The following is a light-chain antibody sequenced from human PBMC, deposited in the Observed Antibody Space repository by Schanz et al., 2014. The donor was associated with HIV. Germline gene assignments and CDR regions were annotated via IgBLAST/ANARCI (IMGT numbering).Light chain of an antibody. CDR3: SSYAGSNNPYV. CDR2: EVS. CDR1: SSDVGGYNY. V-gene: IGLV2-8*01. J-gene: IGLJ1*01. Sequence: QSALTQPPSVSGSPGQSVTISCTGTSSDVGGYNYVSWYQQHPGKAPKLMIYEVSKRPSGVPDRFSGSKSDNTASLTVSGLQAEDEADYYCSSYAGSNNPYVFGTGTKLTVL.